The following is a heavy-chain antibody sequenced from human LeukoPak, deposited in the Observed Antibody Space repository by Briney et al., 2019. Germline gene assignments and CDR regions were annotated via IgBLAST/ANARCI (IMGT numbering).Heavy chain of an antibody. CDR1: GFTFRSYA. J-gene: IGHJ5*02. Sequence: GGSLRLSCAVSGFTFRSYAMKWVRQAPGKGLEWVSAITADGSSTHYTISVKGRFIISRDNARNTLYLQMNSLRAEDMALYYCTRSVYDWDNWFDPWGQGTLVTVSS. CDR3: TRSVYDWDNWFDP. D-gene: IGHD5/OR15-5a*01. V-gene: IGHV3-23*01. CDR2: ITADGSST.